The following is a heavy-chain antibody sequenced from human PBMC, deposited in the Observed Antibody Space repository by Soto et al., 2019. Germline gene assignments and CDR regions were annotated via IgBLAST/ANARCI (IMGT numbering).Heavy chain of an antibody. Sequence: ASVKVSCKASGYTFTSYGISWVRQAPGQGLEWMGWISAYNGNTNYAQKLQGRVTMTTDTSTSTAYMELRSLRSDATAVYYCARELGYCSSTSCYAFRYYYYYMDVWGKGTTVTVSS. D-gene: IGHD2-2*01. CDR3: ARELGYCSSTSCYAFRYYYYYMDV. V-gene: IGHV1-18*01. CDR1: GYTFTSYG. J-gene: IGHJ6*03. CDR2: ISAYNGNT.